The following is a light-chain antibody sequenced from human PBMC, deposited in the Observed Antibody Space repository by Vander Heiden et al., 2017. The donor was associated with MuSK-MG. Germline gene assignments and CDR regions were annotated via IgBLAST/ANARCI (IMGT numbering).Light chain of an antibody. CDR1: QSVRRR. Sequence: EIVMPQSPATLSVSPGERATLSCRASQSVRRRLAWYQQKPGQAPRLLIYGESTRATGVPARFSGGGSGTEFTLTISTLQSEDFAVYYCQQSSNWPWTFGQGTKVEIK. J-gene: IGKJ1*01. V-gene: IGKV3-15*01. CDR3: QQSSNWPWT. CDR2: GES.